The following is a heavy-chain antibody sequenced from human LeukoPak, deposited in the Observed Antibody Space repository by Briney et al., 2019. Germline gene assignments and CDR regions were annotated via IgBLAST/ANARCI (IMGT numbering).Heavy chain of an antibody. CDR1: GGTFSSYA. CDR2: IIPIFGTA. V-gene: IGHV1-69*05. J-gene: IGHJ4*02. CDR3: ARDLGDFWSGYYIGY. Sequence: ASVMVSCKASGGTFSSYAISWVRQAPGQGLEWMGGIIPIFGTANYAQKFQGRVTITTDESTSTAYMELSSLRSEDTAVYYCARDLGDFWSGYYIGYWGQGTLVTVSS. D-gene: IGHD3-3*01.